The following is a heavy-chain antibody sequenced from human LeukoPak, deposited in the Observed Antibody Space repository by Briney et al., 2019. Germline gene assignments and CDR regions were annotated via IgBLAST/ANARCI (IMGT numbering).Heavy chain of an antibody. CDR1: GFTFSRYW. J-gene: IGHJ4*02. D-gene: IGHD3-16*01. V-gene: IGHV3-7*01. CDR2: INPDGSDK. CDR3: VRITYDVEGDY. Sequence: GGSLRLSCAASGFTFSRYWMTWIRQAPGKGLEWVANINPDGSDKYHVDSVKGRFTISRDNAKNSVFLQMNSLRAEDTAVYYCVRITYDVEGDYWGQRTLVTVSS.